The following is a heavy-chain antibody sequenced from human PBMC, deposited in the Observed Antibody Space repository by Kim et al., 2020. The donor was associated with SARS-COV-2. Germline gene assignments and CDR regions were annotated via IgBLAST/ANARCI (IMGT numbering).Heavy chain of an antibody. J-gene: IGHJ4*02. CDR2: IKEDGSEK. CDR1: GFTFSGNW. D-gene: IGHD6-19*01. Sequence: GGSLRLSCAASGFTFSGNWMSWVRQAPGKGLEWVANIKEDGSEKYYVDSVKGRFTISRDNAKNSLYLQMNSLRAEDTAVYYCVRDVQWVAPFDYWGQGILVTVSS. V-gene: IGHV3-7*01. CDR3: VRDVQWVAPFDY.